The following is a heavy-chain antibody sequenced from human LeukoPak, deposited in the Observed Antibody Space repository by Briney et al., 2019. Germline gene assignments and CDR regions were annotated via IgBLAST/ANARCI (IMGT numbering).Heavy chain of an antibody. CDR2: IHIYRGNT. Sequence: ASVKVSCKASGYSSSNYGISWVRQAPGQGLEWMGWIHIYRGNTNYAQKFQGRVTMTSDTSTSTVYMEVRGLRSDDTAMYYCARDVGITVADSFDPWGQGTLVTVSS. J-gene: IGHJ5*02. V-gene: IGHV1-18*01. CDR1: GYSSSNYG. D-gene: IGHD6-13*01. CDR3: ARDVGITVADSFDP.